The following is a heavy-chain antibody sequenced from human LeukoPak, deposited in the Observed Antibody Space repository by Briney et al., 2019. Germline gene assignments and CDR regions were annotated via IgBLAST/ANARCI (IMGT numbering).Heavy chain of an antibody. Sequence: PGGPLRLSCAASGFTFSSYSMNWVRQAPGKGLEWVSSISSSSSYIYYADSVKGRFTISRDNAKNSLYLQMNSLRAEDTAVYYCARDGGDAFDIWGQGTMVTVSS. V-gene: IGHV3-21*01. CDR2: ISSSSSYI. D-gene: IGHD3-3*01. J-gene: IGHJ3*02. CDR3: ARDGGDAFDI. CDR1: GFTFSSYS.